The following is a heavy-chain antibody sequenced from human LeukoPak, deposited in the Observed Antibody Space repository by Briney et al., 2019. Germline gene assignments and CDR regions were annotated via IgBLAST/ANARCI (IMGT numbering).Heavy chain of an antibody. V-gene: IGHV3-74*01. J-gene: IGHJ4*02. CDR3: ARAGGDSAFDY. CDR1: GFTFSSSW. CDR2: INGVGSGT. Sequence: GGSLRLSCAASGFTFSSSWMHWVRQAPGKGLVWVSRINGVGSGTIYADSVRGRFTISRDNAKNTLYLQMNSLRTDDTAVYYCARAGGDSAFDYWGQGSLVTVSS. D-gene: IGHD4-23*01.